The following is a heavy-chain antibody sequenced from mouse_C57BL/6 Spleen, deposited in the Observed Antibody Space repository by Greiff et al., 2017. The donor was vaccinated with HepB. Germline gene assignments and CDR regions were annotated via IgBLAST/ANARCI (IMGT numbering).Heavy chain of an antibody. CDR3: ARYDGYYVDY. CDR1: GYTFTSYT. CDR2: INPSSGYT. J-gene: IGHJ2*01. Sequence: QVQLQQSGAELARPGASVKMSCKASGYTFTSYTMHWVKQKPGQGLEWIGYINPSSGYTKYNQKFKDKATLTADKSSSTAYMQLSSLTSEDSAVYYCARYDGYYVDYWGQGTTLTVSS. V-gene: IGHV1-4*01. D-gene: IGHD2-2*01.